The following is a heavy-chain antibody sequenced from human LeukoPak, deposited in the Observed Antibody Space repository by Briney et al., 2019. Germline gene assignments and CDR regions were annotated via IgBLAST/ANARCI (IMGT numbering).Heavy chain of an antibody. V-gene: IGHV3-21*01. Sequence: GGSLRLSCAASGFTFSSYSMNWVRQAPGKGLEWVSSISSSSSYIYYADSVKGRFTIPRDNAKNSLYLQMNSLRAEDTAVYYCARVYCSSTSCYDYWGQGTLVTVSS. CDR2: ISSSSSYI. CDR3: ARVYCSSTSCYDY. D-gene: IGHD2-2*01. CDR1: GFTFSSYS. J-gene: IGHJ4*02.